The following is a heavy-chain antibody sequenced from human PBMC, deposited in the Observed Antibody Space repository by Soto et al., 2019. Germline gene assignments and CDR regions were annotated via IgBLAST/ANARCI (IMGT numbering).Heavy chain of an antibody. V-gene: IGHV4-39*01. CDR3: ARSHYTYGLLIDY. Sequence: PSATLFLTCAGSGDSITTNCYYLGWIRQPPGKGLQWIGNVYSTGSTFSHPSLTSRVFISVDTSKNKFSLRLTSVTAADTAVYYCARSHYTYGLLIDYWGPGIMVTVS. J-gene: IGHJ4*02. CDR2: VYSTGST. D-gene: IGHD2-8*01. CDR1: GDSITTNCYY.